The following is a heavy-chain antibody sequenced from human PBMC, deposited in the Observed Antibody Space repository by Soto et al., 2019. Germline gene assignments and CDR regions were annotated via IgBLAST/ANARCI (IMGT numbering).Heavy chain of an antibody. V-gene: IGHV3-23*01. D-gene: IGHD2-21*02. J-gene: IGHJ4*02. CDR3: AKAPGVVVTASDY. Sequence: EVQLLESGGGLVQPGGSLRLSCAASGFTFSSYAMSWVRQAPGKGLEWVSAISGSGGSTYYADSVKGRFTISRDNSKNTLYLQMNRLRAEDTAVYYCAKAPGVVVTASDYWGQGTLVTVSS. CDR1: GFTFSSYA. CDR2: ISGSGGST.